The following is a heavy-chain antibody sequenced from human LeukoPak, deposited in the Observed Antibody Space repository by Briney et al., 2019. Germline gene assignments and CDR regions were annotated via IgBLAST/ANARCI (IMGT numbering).Heavy chain of an antibody. V-gene: IGHV1-2*04. Sequence: ASVKVSCKASGYTFTGYYMHWVRQAPGHGLEWMGWINLNSGGTNYAQKFQGWVTMTRDTSISTAYMELSRLRPDDTAVYYCARDSATVTTPYLDYWGQGTLVTVSS. CDR2: INLNSGGT. D-gene: IGHD4-17*01. CDR1: GYTFTGYY. J-gene: IGHJ4*02. CDR3: ARDSATVTTPYLDY.